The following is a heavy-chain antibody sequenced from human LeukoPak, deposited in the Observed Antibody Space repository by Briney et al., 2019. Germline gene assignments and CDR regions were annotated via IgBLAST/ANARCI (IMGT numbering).Heavy chain of an antibody. Sequence: SVKVSCKASGGTFSSYAISWVRQAPGQGLEWMGGIIPIFGTANYAQKFQGRVTITTDESTSTAYMELSRLRSDDTAVYYCARDRGRIAARPPPTMSYYMDVWGKGTTVTVSS. J-gene: IGHJ6*03. CDR3: ARDRGRIAARPPPTMSYYMDV. D-gene: IGHD6-6*01. CDR2: IIPIFGTA. V-gene: IGHV1-69*05. CDR1: GGTFSSYA.